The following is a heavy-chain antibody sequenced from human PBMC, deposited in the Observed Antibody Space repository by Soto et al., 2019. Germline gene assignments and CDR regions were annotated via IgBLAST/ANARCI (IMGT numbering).Heavy chain of an antibody. CDR2: VNGANGFT. D-gene: IGHD1-26*01. V-gene: IGHV1-3*01. Sequence: QVQLVQSGAEVKPPGASVKVSCRTSGYTFNADALHWVRQAPGQGLEWMGWVNGANGFTKFSQKFQGRVTSTRDTYATTAYMELSSMRSEDTAVDFCARINSGTHRADAFDMWGQGTTVTVAS. CDR3: ARINSGTHRADAFDM. CDR1: GYTFNADA. J-gene: IGHJ3*02.